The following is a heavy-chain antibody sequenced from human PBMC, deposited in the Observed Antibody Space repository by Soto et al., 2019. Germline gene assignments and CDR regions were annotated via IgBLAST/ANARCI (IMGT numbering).Heavy chain of an antibody. J-gene: IGHJ4*02. V-gene: IGHV1-18*04. CDR2: ISTFNGNA. Sequence: QVLLVQSGPEVKKPGASVKVSCKASGYSFSSNGVSWVRQAPGQGLEWMGWISTFNGNAHSAQKFQGRVTMTTDTSTNTAYMELRSLTSDDTAVYHCARLYGYSSGWYDYWGQGTLVTVSS. D-gene: IGHD6-19*01. CDR3: ARLYGYSSGWYDY. CDR1: GYSFSSNG.